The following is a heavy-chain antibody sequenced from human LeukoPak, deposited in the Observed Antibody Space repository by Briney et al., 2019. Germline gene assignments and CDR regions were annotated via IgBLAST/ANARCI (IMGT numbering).Heavy chain of an antibody. V-gene: IGHV4-59*12. J-gene: IGHJ4*02. D-gene: IGHD3-10*01. CDR2: IYDTGST. CDR1: GGSIRSYY. Sequence: SETLSLTCTVSGGSIRSYYCSWIRQSPGKGLEWIGYIYDTGSTNYNPSLKSRVTISEDTSKNHFSLKLSSVTAADTAMYYCAREYYYGSGSYYPYYFDYWGQGTLVTVSS. CDR3: AREYYYGSGSYYPYYFDY.